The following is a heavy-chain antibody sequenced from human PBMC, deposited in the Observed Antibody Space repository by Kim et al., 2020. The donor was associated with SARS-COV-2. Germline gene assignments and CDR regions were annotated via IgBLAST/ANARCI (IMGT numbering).Heavy chain of an antibody. Sequence: GGSLRLSCAASGFTFSTYAMSWLRQAPGKGLEWVSAISSGGDNTYYAASVMGRFTISRDNSENTLYWQMNSLRVEDTAVYYCAQEGTCSSGRCFPLMTFGFWGQGTLVSVSS. D-gene: IGHD2-15*01. J-gene: IGHJ5*01. CDR3: AQEGTCSSGRCFPLMTFGF. CDR2: ISSGGDNT. CDR1: GFTFSTYA. V-gene: IGHV3-23*01.